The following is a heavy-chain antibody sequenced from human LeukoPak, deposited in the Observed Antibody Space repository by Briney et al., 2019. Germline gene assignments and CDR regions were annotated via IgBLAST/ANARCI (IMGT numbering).Heavy chain of an antibody. Sequence: GGSLRLSCVTSGFIFSSYGIHWVRQAPGKGLEWVAWHFASNKYYAESVRGRFSMSRDNSKSTLYLQMDSLRVEDTAVYYCARGSTYYDSSGQVPFDYWGQGTLVTVSS. CDR2: WHFASNK. J-gene: IGHJ4*02. V-gene: IGHV3-33*01. CDR3: ARGSTYYDSSGQVPFDY. CDR1: GFIFSSYG. D-gene: IGHD3-22*01.